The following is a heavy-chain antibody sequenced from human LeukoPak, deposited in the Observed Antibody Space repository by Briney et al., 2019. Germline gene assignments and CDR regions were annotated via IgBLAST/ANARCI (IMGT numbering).Heavy chain of an antibody. V-gene: IGHV3-53*01. CDR3: ARVAAAGLFDY. J-gene: IGHJ4*02. Sequence: GGSLRLSCAASGLTVSSSYMSWVRQAPRKGLEWVSVISSDGKTNCADSVKGRFTISRDISKNTLYLQMNSLRAEDTAVYYCARVAAAGLFDYWGQGTLVTVSS. D-gene: IGHD6-13*01. CDR2: ISSDGKT. CDR1: GLTVSSSY.